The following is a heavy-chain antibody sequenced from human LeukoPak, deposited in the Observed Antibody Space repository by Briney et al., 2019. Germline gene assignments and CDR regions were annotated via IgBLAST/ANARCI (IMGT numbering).Heavy chain of an antibody. Sequence: PGGSLRLSCAASGYTFSSYSMNWVRQATGKGLEWVSSISSSSSYIFYADSVKGRFTISRDNAKNSLYLKMNSLRAEDTAVYYCARVRLQPRTLLDDAFDIWGQGTMVTVSS. J-gene: IGHJ3*02. CDR3: ARVRLQPRTLLDDAFDI. CDR2: ISSSSSYI. V-gene: IGHV3-21*01. D-gene: IGHD1-14*01. CDR1: GYTFSSYS.